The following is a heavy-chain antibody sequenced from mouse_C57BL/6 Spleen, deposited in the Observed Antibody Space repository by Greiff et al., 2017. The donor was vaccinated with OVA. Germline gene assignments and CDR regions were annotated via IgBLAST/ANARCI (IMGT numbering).Heavy chain of an antibody. V-gene: IGHV1-52*01. CDR2: IDPSDSET. D-gene: IGHD2-4*01. J-gene: IGHJ2*01. CDR3: ARWGDYEGND. CDR1: GYTFTSYW. Sequence: QVQLQQPGAELVRPGSSVKLSCKASGYTFTSYWMHWVKQRPIQGLEWIGNIDPSDSETHYNQKFKDKATLTVDKSSSTAYMQLSSLTSEDSAVYYCARWGDYEGNDWGKGTTLTVSS.